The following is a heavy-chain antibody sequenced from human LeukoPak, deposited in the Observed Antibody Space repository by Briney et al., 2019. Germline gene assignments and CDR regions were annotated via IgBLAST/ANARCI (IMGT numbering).Heavy chain of an antibody. J-gene: IGHJ4*02. Sequence: PGGSLRLSCAASGFTFSSYWMHLVRQAPGKGLVWVSRINSDGSSTSYADSVKGRFTISRDNAKNTLYLQMNSLRAEDTAVYYCARDLGYCSGGSCYGYWGQGTLVTVSS. CDR3: ARDLGYCSGGSCYGY. V-gene: IGHV3-74*01. CDR1: GFTFSSYW. CDR2: INSDGSST. D-gene: IGHD2-15*01.